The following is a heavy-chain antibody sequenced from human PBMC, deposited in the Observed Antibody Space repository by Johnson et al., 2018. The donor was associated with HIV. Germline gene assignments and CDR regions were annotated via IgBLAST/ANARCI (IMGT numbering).Heavy chain of an antibody. CDR3: ASPTSGYSGVKAFDI. D-gene: IGHD3-22*01. Sequence: GSLRLSCAASGFTVSSNYMTWVRQGPGKGLEWVSVLNSGGGTYFANSVQDRFLISRDNSKNTLYLQMNSLRAEDSAVYYCASPTSGYSGVKAFDIWGHGTMVTVSS. V-gene: IGHV3-66*01. CDR2: LNSGGGT. CDR1: GFTVSSNY. J-gene: IGHJ3*02.